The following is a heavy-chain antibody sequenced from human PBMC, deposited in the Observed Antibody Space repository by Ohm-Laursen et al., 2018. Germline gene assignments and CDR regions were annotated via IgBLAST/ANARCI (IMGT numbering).Heavy chain of an antibody. CDR1: GFTFSSYA. J-gene: IGHJ5*02. CDR3: ARDDASGSYGS. CDR2: VNSGGGT. D-gene: IGHD3-10*01. Sequence: SLRLSCAASGFTFSSYAMSWVRQAPGKGLEWVSGVNSGGGTYYANSVKGRFTISRDNSKNMVYLLMGSLRAEDTAVYYCARDDASGSYGSWGQGILVTVSS. V-gene: IGHV3-23*01.